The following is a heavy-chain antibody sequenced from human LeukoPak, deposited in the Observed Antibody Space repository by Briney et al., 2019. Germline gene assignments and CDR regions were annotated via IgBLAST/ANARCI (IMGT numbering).Heavy chain of an antibody. D-gene: IGHD6-13*01. CDR3: TKGGGSSSWYDY. V-gene: IGHV1-46*03. Sequence: GASVKVSCKASGYTFTSYYMHWVRQAPGQGLEWMGIIDPSGGSTTYAQKFQGRVTMTRDTSTSTVYMQLSSLRSEDTAVYYCTKGGGSSSWYDYWGQGTLVTVSS. J-gene: IGHJ4*02. CDR1: GYTFTSYY. CDR2: IDPSGGST.